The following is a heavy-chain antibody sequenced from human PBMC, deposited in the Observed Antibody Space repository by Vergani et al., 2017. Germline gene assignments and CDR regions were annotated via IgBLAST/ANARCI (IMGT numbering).Heavy chain of an antibody. J-gene: IGHJ6*03. Sequence: QVQLVESGGGVVQPGRSLRLSCAASGFTFSSYGMHWVRLAPGKGLEWVAVIWYDGSNKYYADSVKGRFTISRDNSKNTLYLQMNSLRAEDTGVYYCARDAYVHSYDFWSGYGNIYYYYYMDVWGKGTTVTVSS. CDR2: IWYDGSNK. CDR1: GFTFSSYG. CDR3: ARDAYVHSYDFWSGYGNIYYYYYMDV. V-gene: IGHV3-33*01. D-gene: IGHD3-3*01.